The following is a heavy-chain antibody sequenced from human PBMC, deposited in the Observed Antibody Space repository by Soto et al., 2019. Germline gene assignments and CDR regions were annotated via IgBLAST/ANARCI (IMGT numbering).Heavy chain of an antibody. CDR2: IYYSGSP. J-gene: IGHJ5*02. Sequence: PSETLSLTCTVSGGSISSYYWSWIRQPPGKGLEWIGYIYYSGSPNYNPSLKSRVTISVDTSKNQFSLKLSSVAAADTAVYYCARAGWNGRFDPWGQGTLVTVSS. CDR3: ARAGWNGRFDP. D-gene: IGHD1-1*01. CDR1: GGSISSYY. V-gene: IGHV4-59*01.